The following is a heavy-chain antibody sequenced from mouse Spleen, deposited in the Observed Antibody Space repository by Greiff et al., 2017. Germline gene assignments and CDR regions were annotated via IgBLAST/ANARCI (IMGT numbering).Heavy chain of an antibody. CDR2: IRNKANGYTT. D-gene: IGHD4-1*02. J-gene: IGHJ2*01. V-gene: IGHV7-3*01. CDR1: GFTFTDYY. CDR3: ARYATVFDY. Sequence: EVQLVESGGGLVQPGGSLSLSCAASGFTFTDYYLSWVRQPPGKALEWLGFIRNKANGYTTEYSASVKGRFTISRDNSQSILYLQMNALRAEDSATYYCARYATVFDYWGQGTTLTVSS.